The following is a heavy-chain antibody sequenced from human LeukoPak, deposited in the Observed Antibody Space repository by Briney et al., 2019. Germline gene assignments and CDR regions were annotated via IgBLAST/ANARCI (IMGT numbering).Heavy chain of an antibody. CDR1: GFTFSSYG. CDR3: AKAGVYSSGWYVDLDWFDP. Sequence: GRSLRLSCAASGFTFSSYGMHWVRQAPGKGLEWVAVISYDGSNKYYADSVKGRFTISRDNSKNTLYLQMNSLRAEDTAVYYCAKAGVYSSGWYVDLDWFDPWGQGTLVTVSS. J-gene: IGHJ5*02. D-gene: IGHD6-19*01. V-gene: IGHV3-30*18. CDR2: ISYDGSNK.